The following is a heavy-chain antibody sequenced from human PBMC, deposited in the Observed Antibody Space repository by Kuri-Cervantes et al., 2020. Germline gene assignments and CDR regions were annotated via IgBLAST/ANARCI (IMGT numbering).Heavy chain of an antibody. D-gene: IGHD3-10*01. Sequence: GGSLRLSCAASGFTFSSYWMTWVRRAPGKGLEWVANIKEDGRDKYYVDSLKGRFTISRDNAKNSLYLQMNSLRAEDTAVYYCARAAITLVRGVTGPDDGMDVWGQGTTVTVSS. J-gene: IGHJ6*02. CDR1: GFTFSSYW. CDR3: ARAAITLVRGVTGPDDGMDV. CDR2: IKEDGRDK. V-gene: IGHV3-7*01.